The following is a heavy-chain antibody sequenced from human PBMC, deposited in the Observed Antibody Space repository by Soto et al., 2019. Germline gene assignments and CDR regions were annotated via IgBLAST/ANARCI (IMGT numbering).Heavy chain of an antibody. Sequence: GGSLRLSCAASGFTFSSYWMHWVRQAPGKGLGGVSRINGDGSSTTHADSVRGRFTISRDNTKNTLYLQMNSLRAEDTAVYYCTRDAYYDFWSGYSAYYYYYMDVWGKGTTVTVSS. D-gene: IGHD3-3*01. CDR3: TRDAYYDFWSGYSAYYYYYMDV. CDR1: GFTFSSYW. CDR2: INGDGSST. V-gene: IGHV3-74*01. J-gene: IGHJ6*03.